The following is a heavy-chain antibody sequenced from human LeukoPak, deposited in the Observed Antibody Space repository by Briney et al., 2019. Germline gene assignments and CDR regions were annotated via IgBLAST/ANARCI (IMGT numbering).Heavy chain of an antibody. V-gene: IGHV3-53*04. Sequence: GGSLRLSCAASGFTVRTTYMTWVRQAPGKGLEWVSVLYSGGGTYCADSVKGRFTISRLNSNNTVYLQMNTLRPEDTAVYYCARSVTTAFYWFFDLWGRGALVTVSS. CDR1: GFTVRTTY. CDR2: LYSGGGT. J-gene: IGHJ2*01. CDR3: ARSVTTAFYWFFDL. D-gene: IGHD4-17*01.